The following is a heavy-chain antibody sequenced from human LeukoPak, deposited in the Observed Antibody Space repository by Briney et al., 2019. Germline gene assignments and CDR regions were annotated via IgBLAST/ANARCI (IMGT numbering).Heavy chain of an antibody. CDR1: GFTFSDYY. Sequence: GGSLRLSCAASGFTFSDYYMSWIRQAPGKGLEWVSYISSSGSTIYYADSVKGRFTNSRDNAKNSLYLQMNSLRAEDTAVYYCARDSTRYSSSSWDYYYMDVWGKGTTVTVSS. J-gene: IGHJ6*03. CDR3: ARDSTRYSSSSWDYYYMDV. V-gene: IGHV3-11*01. CDR2: ISSSGSTI. D-gene: IGHD6-6*01.